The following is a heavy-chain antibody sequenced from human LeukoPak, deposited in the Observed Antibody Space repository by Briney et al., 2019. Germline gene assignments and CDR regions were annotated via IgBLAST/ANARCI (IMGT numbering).Heavy chain of an antibody. CDR3: AKDDYGDYGLYDY. J-gene: IGHJ4*02. V-gene: IGHV3-30*02. D-gene: IGHD4-17*01. CDR1: GFTFSSYG. Sequence: GGSLRLSCAASGFTFSSYGMHWVRQAPGKGLEGVAFIRYDGSNKYYADSVKGLFTISRDNSKNTLYLQMNSLRAEDTAVYYCAKDDYGDYGLYDYWGQGTLVTVSS. CDR2: IRYDGSNK.